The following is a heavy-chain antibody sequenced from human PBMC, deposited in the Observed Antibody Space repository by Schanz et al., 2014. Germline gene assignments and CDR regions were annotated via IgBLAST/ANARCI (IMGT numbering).Heavy chain of an antibody. V-gene: IGHV1-18*01. J-gene: IGHJ4*02. CDR3: ARDAADFYDILTEEDY. CDR1: GYTFTSYG. Sequence: QVQLVQSGAEVKKPGASVKVSCKASGYTFTSYGISWVRQAPGQGLEWMGWISAYNGNTKYPQKLQGRVTMTTDTATSTAYMDLRSLRSDDTAVDDCARDAADFYDILTEEDYWGQGTLVTVSS. CDR2: ISAYNGNT. D-gene: IGHD3-9*01.